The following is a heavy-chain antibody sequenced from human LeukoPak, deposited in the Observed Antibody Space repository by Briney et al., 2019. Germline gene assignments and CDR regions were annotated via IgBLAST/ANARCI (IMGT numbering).Heavy chain of an antibody. V-gene: IGHV4-4*07. CDR2: IYTSGST. J-gene: IGHJ4*02. D-gene: IGHD3-22*01. Sequence: SETLSLTCTVSGGSIRSYYWSWIRQPAGKGLEWIGRIYTSGSTNYNPSLKSRVTMSVDTSKNQFSLKLSSVTAADTAMYYCARSNYFYDSSGPFDYWGQGTLVTVSS. CDR1: GGSIRSYY. CDR3: ARSNYFYDSSGPFDY.